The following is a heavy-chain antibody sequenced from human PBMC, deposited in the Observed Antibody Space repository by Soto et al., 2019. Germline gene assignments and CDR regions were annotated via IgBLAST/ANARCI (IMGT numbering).Heavy chain of an antibody. CDR3: ARAVAGTLGAFDV. D-gene: IGHD6-19*01. V-gene: IGHV1-69*13. CDR2: IIPIFGTT. J-gene: IGHJ3*01. Sequence: SVKVSCKASGGTFSSYAISWVRQAPGQGLEWMGGIIPIFGTTNYAQKFQGRVTITADGSTRTAYMELSSLRSEDTAVYYCARAVAGTLGAFDVWGQGTIVTVSS. CDR1: GGTFSSYA.